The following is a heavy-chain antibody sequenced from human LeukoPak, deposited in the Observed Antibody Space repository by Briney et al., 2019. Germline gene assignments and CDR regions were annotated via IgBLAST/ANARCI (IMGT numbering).Heavy chain of an antibody. Sequence: ASVKVSCKASGYTFTGYHMHWVRQAPGQGLEWMGRINPKSGGTNYAQKFQGRVTMTRDSAISTAYMELSRLRSDDTAVYYCARDLLMVGPANWVDPWGQGSLVTVSS. CDR3: ARDLLMVGPANWVDP. CDR2: INPKSGGT. CDR1: GYTFTGYH. D-gene: IGHD2-15*01. V-gene: IGHV1-2*06. J-gene: IGHJ5*02.